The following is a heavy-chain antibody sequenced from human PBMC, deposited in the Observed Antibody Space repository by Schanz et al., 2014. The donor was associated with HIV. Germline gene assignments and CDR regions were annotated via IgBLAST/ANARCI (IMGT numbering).Heavy chain of an antibody. Sequence: QVQLQESGPGLVKPSQTLSLTCSVSGGSINSGGYYWSWIRQPPGKGLEWIGYIYYSGSTYYNPSLKSPLIMSGDTSQNQFSLKPSSVTAADTAVYYCARVSPYYDFSSGYYTVGWFDPWGRGTLVTVSS. J-gene: IGHJ5*02. CDR3: ARVSPYYDFSSGYYTVGWFDP. D-gene: IGHD3-3*01. V-gene: IGHV4-31*01. CDR1: GGSINSGGYY. CDR2: IYYSGST.